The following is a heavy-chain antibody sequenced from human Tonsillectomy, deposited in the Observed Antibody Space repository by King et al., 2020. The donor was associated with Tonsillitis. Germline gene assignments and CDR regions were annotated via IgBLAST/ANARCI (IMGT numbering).Heavy chain of an antibody. D-gene: IGHD3-16*02. V-gene: IGHV2-26*01. CDR2: IFSNDEK. J-gene: IGHJ3*02. Sequence: TLKESGPVLVKPPETLTLTCTVSGFSLSNARMGVSWICQPPGKALEWLAHIFSNDEKSYSTSLKSRLTISKDTSKSQVVLTMTNMDPVDTATYYCARIMITFGGVIGDAFDIWGQGTMVTVSS. CDR1: GFSLSNARMG. CDR3: ARIMITFGGVIGDAFDI.